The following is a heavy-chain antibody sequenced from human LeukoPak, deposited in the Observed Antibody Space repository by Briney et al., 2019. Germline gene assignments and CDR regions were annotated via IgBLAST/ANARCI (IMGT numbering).Heavy chain of an antibody. CDR1: GFTFDDYG. Sequence: PGGSLRLSCVASGFTFDDYGISWVRQAPGKGLEWVSSISSSSSYIYYADSVKGRFTISRDNAKNSLYLQMNSLRAEDTAVYYCARDERRYYYYYMDVWGKGTTVTVSS. CDR3: ARDERRYYYYYMDV. V-gene: IGHV3-21*01. D-gene: IGHD1-1*01. J-gene: IGHJ6*03. CDR2: ISSSSSYI.